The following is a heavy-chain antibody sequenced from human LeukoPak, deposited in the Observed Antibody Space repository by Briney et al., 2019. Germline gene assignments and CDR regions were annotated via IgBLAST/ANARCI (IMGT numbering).Heavy chain of an antibody. CDR2: LDYSGST. CDR3: ARLSPYYDILTGSSYCFDY. J-gene: IGHJ4*02. CDR1: GGSISSSSYY. Sequence: PSETLSLTCTVSGGSISSSSYYWGWIRQPPGKGLEWIGSLDYSGSTYYNPSLKSRVTISVDTSKKQFSLKLSSVTAADTAVYYCARLSPYYDILTGSSYCFDYWGQGTLVTVSS. D-gene: IGHD3-9*01. V-gene: IGHV4-39*01.